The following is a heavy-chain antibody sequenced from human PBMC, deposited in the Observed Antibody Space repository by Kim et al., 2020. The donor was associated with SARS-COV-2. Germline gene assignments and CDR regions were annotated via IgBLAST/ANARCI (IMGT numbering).Heavy chain of an antibody. Sequence: GGSLRLSCAASGFTFSGSAIHWVRQASGKGLEWVARIRSKANSYATAYAVSVRGRITIASYESTYTAYLQRNSLKNEATAVCYCTKFPRTRLAFWDAFD. J-gene: IGHJ3*02. CDR1: GFTFSGSA. V-gene: IGHV3-73*01. CDR3: TKFPRTRLAFWDAFD. D-gene: IGHD3-3*02. CDR2: IRSKANSYAT.